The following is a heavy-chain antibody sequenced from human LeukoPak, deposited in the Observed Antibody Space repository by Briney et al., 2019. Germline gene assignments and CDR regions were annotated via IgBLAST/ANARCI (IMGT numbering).Heavy chain of an antibody. CDR3: ARGSHYFDY. CDR2: ISYDGSNK. Sequence: GRSLRLSCAASGFTFSSYAMHWVRQAPGKGLEWVAVISYDGSNKYYADSVKGRFTISRDNSKNTLYLQMNSLRAEDTAVYYCARGSHYFDYWGQGTLVTVSS. D-gene: IGHD6-6*01. CDR1: GFTFSSYA. V-gene: IGHV3-30*04. J-gene: IGHJ4*02.